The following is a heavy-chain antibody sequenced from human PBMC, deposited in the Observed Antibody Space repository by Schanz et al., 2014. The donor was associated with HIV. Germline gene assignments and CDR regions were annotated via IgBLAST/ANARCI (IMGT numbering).Heavy chain of an antibody. J-gene: IGHJ6*02. D-gene: IGHD3-10*01. CDR2: ISYDGSNK. CDR3: ARDREYYYGSGSRDYYYYGMDV. CDR1: GFTFSSYA. Sequence: VQLLESGGGLVQPGGSLRLSCAASGFTFSSYAMSWVRQAPGKGLEWVAVISYDGSNKYYADSVKGRFTISRDNSKNTLYLQMNSLRAEDTAVYYCARDREYYYGSGSRDYYYYGMDVWGQGTTVTVSS. V-gene: IGHV3-30*03.